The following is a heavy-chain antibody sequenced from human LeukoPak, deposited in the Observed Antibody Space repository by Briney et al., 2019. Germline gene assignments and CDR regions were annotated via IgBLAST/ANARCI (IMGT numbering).Heavy chain of an antibody. Sequence: SETLSLTCTVSGGSISSYYWSWIRQPAGKGLEWIGRIYTSGSTNYNPSLKSRVTMSVDTSKNQFSLKLSSVTAADTAVYYCARTLRYCSSTSCYYYYCYMDVWGKGTTVTVSS. V-gene: IGHV4-4*07. J-gene: IGHJ6*03. CDR1: GGSISSYY. CDR2: IYTSGST. CDR3: ARTLRYCSSTSCYYYYCYMDV. D-gene: IGHD2-2*01.